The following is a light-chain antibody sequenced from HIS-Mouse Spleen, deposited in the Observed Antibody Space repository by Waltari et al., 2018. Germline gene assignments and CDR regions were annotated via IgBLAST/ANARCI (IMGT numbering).Light chain of an antibody. J-gene: IGLJ2*01. CDR1: SSDVGGYNY. V-gene: IGLV2-14*03. Sequence: QSALTQPASVSGSPGQSITISCPGTSSDVGGYNYVSWYQQHPGKAPKLMIYDVSNRPPGVSNRFSGSKSGNTASLTISGLQAEDEADYYCSSYTSSSPVVFGGGTKLTVL. CDR3: SSYTSSSPVV. CDR2: DVS.